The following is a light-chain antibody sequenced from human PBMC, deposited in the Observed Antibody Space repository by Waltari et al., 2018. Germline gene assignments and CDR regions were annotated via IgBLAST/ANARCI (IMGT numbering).Light chain of an antibody. V-gene: IGKV3-20*01. Sequence: EIVLTQSPGPLSLSPGARATLSCRASQSVSRSLAWYQQKPGQAPRLLISGASSRATGIPDRFSGGGSGTDFSLTISRLEPEDFAVYYCQHYLRLPATFGQGTKVEIK. J-gene: IGKJ1*01. CDR3: QHYLRLPAT. CDR2: GAS. CDR1: QSVSRS.